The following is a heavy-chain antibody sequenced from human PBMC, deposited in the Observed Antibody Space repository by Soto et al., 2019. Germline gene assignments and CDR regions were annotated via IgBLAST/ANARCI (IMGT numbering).Heavy chain of an antibody. CDR3: AKGIAAALFDN. V-gene: IGHV3-23*01. CDR2: ISGSGGST. CDR1: GFTFSSYA. Sequence: GGSLRLSCAASGFTFSSYAMSWVRQAPGQGLEWVSAISGSGGSTYYADSVNGRFTISRDNSKNTRYLQMNSLRAEDTAVYYCAKGIAAALFDNWGQGTLVTVSS. D-gene: IGHD6-13*01. J-gene: IGHJ4*02.